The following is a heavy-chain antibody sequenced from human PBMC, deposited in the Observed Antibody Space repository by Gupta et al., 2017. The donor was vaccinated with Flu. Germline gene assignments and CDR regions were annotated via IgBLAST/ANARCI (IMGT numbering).Heavy chain of an antibody. CDR1: SSYA. Sequence: SSYAMSWVRQAPGKGLEWVSVIGGSGGSAYYADAVKGRFTISRDNSKNTIYLKMKSLRAEDTAVYYCAKEKDSSGWYIDHWGQGTLVTVYS. J-gene: IGHJ4*02. D-gene: IGHD6-19*01. CDR2: IGGSGGSA. V-gene: IGHV3-23*01. CDR3: AKEKDSSGWYIDH.